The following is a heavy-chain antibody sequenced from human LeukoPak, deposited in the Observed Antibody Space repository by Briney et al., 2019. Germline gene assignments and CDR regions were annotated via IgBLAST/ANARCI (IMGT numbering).Heavy chain of an antibody. J-gene: IGHJ4*02. CDR1: GFTFSGYW. CDR3: ARGRPHGNDY. V-gene: IGHV3-74*01. CDR2: IASDGSST. D-gene: IGHD4-23*01. Sequence: GGPLELSCSASGFTFSGYWMNWVGQAPGKGLVWVSRIASDGSSTTYADSVKGRFSISRENAKNTLYLQMNSLRVEDTAVYYCARGRPHGNDYWGQGTLVTVTS.